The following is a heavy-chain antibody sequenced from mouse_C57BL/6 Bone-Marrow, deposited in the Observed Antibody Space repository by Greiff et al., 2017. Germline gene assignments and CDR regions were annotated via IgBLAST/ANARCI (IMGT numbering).Heavy chain of an antibody. CDR2: INPSSGYT. J-gene: IGHJ3*01. CDR3: ARFSY. V-gene: IGHV1-7*01. CDR1: GYTFTSYW. Sequence: QVQMKEAGGGRGKRGGSVKLSCKASGYTFTSYWMHWVKQRPGQGLEWIGYINPSSGYTKYNQKFKDKATLTADKSSSTAYMQLSSLTYEYSAVYYCARFSYWGQGTLVTVSA.